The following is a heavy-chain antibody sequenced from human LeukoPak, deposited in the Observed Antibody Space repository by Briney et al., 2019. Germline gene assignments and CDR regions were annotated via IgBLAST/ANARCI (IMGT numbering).Heavy chain of an antibody. CDR3: ARLIKVLLWFGELS. Sequence: SETLSLTCTVSGGSISSSSYYWGWIRQPPGKGLEWIGSIYYSGSTYYNPSLKSRVTISVDTSKNQFSLKLSSVAAADTAVYYCARLIKVLLWFGELSWGQGTLVTVSS. V-gene: IGHV4-39*01. D-gene: IGHD3-10*01. J-gene: IGHJ5*02. CDR2: IYYSGST. CDR1: GGSISSSSYY.